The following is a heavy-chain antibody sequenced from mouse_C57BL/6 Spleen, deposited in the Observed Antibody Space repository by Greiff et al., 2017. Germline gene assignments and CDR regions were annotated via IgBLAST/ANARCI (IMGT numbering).Heavy chain of an antibody. Sequence: VMLVESGAELVKPGASVKISCKASGYAFSSYWMNWVKQRPGKGLEWIGQIYPGDGDTNYNGKFKGKATLTADKSSSTAYMQLSSLTSEDSAVYFCARMVTTAYWGQGTLVTVSA. CDR1: GYAFSSYW. D-gene: IGHD2-2*01. V-gene: IGHV1-80*01. J-gene: IGHJ3*01. CDR3: ARMVTTAY. CDR2: IYPGDGDT.